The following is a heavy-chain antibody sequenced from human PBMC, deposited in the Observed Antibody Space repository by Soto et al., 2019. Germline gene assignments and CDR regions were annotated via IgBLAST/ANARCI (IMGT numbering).Heavy chain of an antibody. CDR2: ISGSGGST. V-gene: IGHV3-23*01. CDR3: AKDLSSSSGYFDY. D-gene: IGHD6-6*01. Sequence: GGSLRLSYAASGFTFSSYAMSWVRQAPGKGLEWVSAISGSGGSTYYADSVKGRFTISRDNSKNTLYLQMNSLRAEDTAVYYCAKDLSSSSGYFDYWGQGTLVTVSS. CDR1: GFTFSSYA. J-gene: IGHJ4*02.